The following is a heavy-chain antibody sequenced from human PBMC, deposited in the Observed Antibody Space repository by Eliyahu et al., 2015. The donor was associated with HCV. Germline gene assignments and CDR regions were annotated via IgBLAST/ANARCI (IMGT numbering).Heavy chain of an antibody. CDR3: ARDSSGGLIHEYYFDY. J-gene: IGHJ4*02. V-gene: IGHV3-7*03. D-gene: IGHD3-10*01. CDR2: IKQDGSEK. Sequence: VQLVESGGGLVQPGGSLRLSCAASGFTFSNYWXSWVRQAPGKGLEWVASIKQDGSEKHYVDSVKGRFTISRDNAKNSLYLQMNSLRAEDTAVYYCARDSSGGLIHEYYFDYWGQGTLVSVSS. CDR1: GFTFSNYW.